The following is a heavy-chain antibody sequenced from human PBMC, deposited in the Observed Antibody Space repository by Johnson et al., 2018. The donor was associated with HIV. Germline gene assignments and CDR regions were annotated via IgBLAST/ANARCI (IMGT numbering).Heavy chain of an antibody. J-gene: IGHJ3*02. CDR1: GFTFSSYA. CDR3: AKDQGWFGEFMNAFDI. Sequence: HVQLVESGGGVVQPGRSLRLSCAASGFTFSSYAMHWVRQAPGKGLEWVAVISYDGSNKYYADSVKGRFTISRDNSKNTLYLQMNSLRAEDTAVYYCAKDQGWFGEFMNAFDIWGQGTMVTVSS. D-gene: IGHD3-10*01. V-gene: IGHV3-30-3*01. CDR2: ISYDGSNK.